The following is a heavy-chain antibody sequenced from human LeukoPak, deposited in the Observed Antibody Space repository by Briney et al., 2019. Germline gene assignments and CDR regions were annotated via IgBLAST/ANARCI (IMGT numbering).Heavy chain of an antibody. D-gene: IGHD1-7*01. Sequence: SETLSLTCTVSGGSISTSNYYWGWIRQPPGKGLEWIGFMYYSGSAYYSPSLTSRVTISVDTSKNRFSLKLTTVTAADTAVYYCARSSITGTIYHWGQGTLVTVSS. J-gene: IGHJ5*02. V-gene: IGHV4-39*07. CDR3: ARSSITGTIYH. CDR2: MYYSGSA. CDR1: GGSISTSNYY.